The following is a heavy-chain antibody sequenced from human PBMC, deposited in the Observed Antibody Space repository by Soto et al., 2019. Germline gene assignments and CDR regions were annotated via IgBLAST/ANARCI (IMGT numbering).Heavy chain of an antibody. J-gene: IGHJ4*02. CDR1: GFTFSSYG. CDR3: AKEWVYDTSGWSFDY. CDR2: ISDDGSNK. D-gene: IGHD3-22*01. V-gene: IGHV3-30*18. Sequence: LRLSCAASGFTFSSYGMHWVRQAPGKGLEWVAVISDDGSNKYYADSLKGRFTISRDNSKNTLYLQMNSLRAEDTAVYYCAKEWVYDTSGWSFDYWGQGTLVTVSS.